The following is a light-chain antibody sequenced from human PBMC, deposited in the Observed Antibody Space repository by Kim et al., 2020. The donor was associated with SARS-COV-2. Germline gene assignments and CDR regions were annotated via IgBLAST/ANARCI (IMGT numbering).Light chain of an antibody. J-gene: IGLJ2*01. CDR3: QSADSSGTYVV. V-gene: IGLV3-25*03. CDR2: KDS. CDR1: ALPKKY. Sequence: SPGQTARITCSGDALPKKYAYWYQQKPGQAPVLGIYKDSERPSGIPERFSGSSSGTTVTLTISGVQAEDEADYYCQSADSSGTYVVFGGGTQLTVL.